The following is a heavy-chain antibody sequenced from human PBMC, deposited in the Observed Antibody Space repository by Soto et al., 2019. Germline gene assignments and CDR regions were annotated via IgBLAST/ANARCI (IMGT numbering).Heavy chain of an antibody. J-gene: IGHJ6*02. CDR3: ARVDGSGYSYYYNYGMDV. Sequence: EVQLVESGGGLVQPGGSLRLSCAASGFTFSSYWMHWVRQAPGKGLAWVSRINSDGSSTSYADSVKGRFTISRDNAKNTMYLQMNSLRAEDTAVYYCARVDGSGYSYYYNYGMDVWGQGTTVTDSS. CDR1: GFTFSSYW. D-gene: IGHD3-3*01. CDR2: INSDGSST. V-gene: IGHV3-74*01.